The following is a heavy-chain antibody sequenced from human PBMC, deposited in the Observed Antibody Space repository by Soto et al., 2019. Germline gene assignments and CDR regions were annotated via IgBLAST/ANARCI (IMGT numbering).Heavy chain of an antibody. D-gene: IGHD3-22*01. Sequence: SVKVSCKASGGTFSSYAISWVRQAPGQGLEWMGGIIPIFGTANYAQKFQGRVTITADESTSTAYMELSSLRSEDTAVYYCAGLKYYDSSGYYYYYGMDVWGQGTTVTVSS. CDR3: AGLKYYDSSGYYYYYGMDV. V-gene: IGHV1-69*13. J-gene: IGHJ6*02. CDR1: GGTFSSYA. CDR2: IIPIFGTA.